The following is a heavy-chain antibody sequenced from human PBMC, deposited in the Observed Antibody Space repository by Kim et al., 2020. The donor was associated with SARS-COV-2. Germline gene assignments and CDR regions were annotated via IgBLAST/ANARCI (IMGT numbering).Heavy chain of an antibody. J-gene: IGHJ6*01. D-gene: IGHD3-10*01. Sequence: SETLSLTCAVYGGSFSGYYWSWIRQPPGKGLEWIGEINHSGSTNYNPSLKSRVTISVDTSKNQFSLKLSSVTAADTAVYYCARVRYYYGSGSPQYYYYG. CDR2: INHSGST. V-gene: IGHV4-34*01. CDR3: ARVRYYYGSGSPQYYYYG. CDR1: GGSFSGYY.